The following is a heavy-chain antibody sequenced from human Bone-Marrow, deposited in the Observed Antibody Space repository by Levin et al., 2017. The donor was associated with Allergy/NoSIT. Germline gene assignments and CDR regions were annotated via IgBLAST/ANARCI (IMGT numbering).Heavy chain of an antibody. CDR1: GFTFSEHY. V-gene: IGHV3-72*01. CDR2: SKNRALGYTT. Sequence: LSLTCAASGFTFSEHYFDWVRQAPGKGLEWVGRSKNRALGYTTDYAASVEGRFTISRDDSTNSLYLQMNSLRIDDTAVYYCVRDLAYGGNIRFDYWGQGTLVTVSS. D-gene: IGHD4-23*01. CDR3: VRDLAYGGNIRFDY. J-gene: IGHJ4*02.